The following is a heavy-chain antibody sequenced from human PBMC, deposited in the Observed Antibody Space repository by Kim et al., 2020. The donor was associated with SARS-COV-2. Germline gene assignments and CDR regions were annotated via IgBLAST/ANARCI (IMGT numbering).Heavy chain of an antibody. J-gene: IGHJ3*02. CDR3: ARHRRGHYYDSSGLDI. Sequence: SPRSRVTISVDTSKTQFSLKLSSVTAADTAVYYCARHRRGHYYDSSGLDIWGQGTMVTVSS. V-gene: IGHV4-59*08. D-gene: IGHD3-22*01.